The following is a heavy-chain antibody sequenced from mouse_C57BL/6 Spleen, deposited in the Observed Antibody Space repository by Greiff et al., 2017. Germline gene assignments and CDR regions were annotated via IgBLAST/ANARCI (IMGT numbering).Heavy chain of an antibody. Sequence: EVKLMESGGGLVKPGGSLKLSCAASGFTFSDYGMHWVRQAPEKGLEWVAYISSGSSTIYYADTVKGRFTISRDNAKNTLFLQITSLRSEDTAMYYCARPFLITTVVAEAMDYWGQGTSVTVSS. V-gene: IGHV5-17*01. CDR3: ARPFLITTVVAEAMDY. D-gene: IGHD1-1*01. CDR1: GFTFSDYG. J-gene: IGHJ4*01. CDR2: ISSGSSTI.